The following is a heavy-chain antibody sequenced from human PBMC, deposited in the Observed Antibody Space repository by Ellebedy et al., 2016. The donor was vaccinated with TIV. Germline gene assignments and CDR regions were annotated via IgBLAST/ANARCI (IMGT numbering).Heavy chain of an antibody. CDR3: AISYDSSGYCDDDAFDI. CDR2: IDFGEST. D-gene: IGHD3-22*01. J-gene: IGHJ3*02. Sequence: MPSETLSLTCTVSGCSISTYSWSRIRQPPGKGLEWIGSIDFGESTKSYPSLKSRVTMSVDTSKKQFSLNLSSVTAADTAVYYCAISYDSSGYCDDDAFDIWGQGTMVTVSS. V-gene: IGHV4-59*01. CDR1: GCSISTYS.